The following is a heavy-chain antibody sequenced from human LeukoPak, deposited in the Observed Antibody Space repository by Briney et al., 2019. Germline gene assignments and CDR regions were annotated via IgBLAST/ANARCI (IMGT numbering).Heavy chain of an antibody. V-gene: IGHV4-59*01. D-gene: IGHD3-10*01. J-gene: IGHJ5*02. CDR2: IYYSGST. CDR1: GGSISTYY. Sequence: SETLSLTCTVSGGSISTYYWSWIRQPPGKGLEWIGYIYYSGSTNYNPSLKSRVTISVDTSRNQFSLKLSSVTAEDTAVYYCARDKTKGYYYGSGPSGRWFDPWGQGTLVTVSS. CDR3: ARDKTKGYYYGSGPSGRWFDP.